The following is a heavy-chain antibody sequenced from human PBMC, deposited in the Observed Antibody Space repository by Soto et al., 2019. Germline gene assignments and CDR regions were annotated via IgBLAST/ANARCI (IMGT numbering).Heavy chain of an antibody. J-gene: IGHJ5*02. CDR1: GCTFTSYG. CDR2: ISAYNGNT. Sequence: ASVKVSCKASGCTFTSYGISWVRQAPGQGLEWMGWISAYNGNTNYAQKLQGRVTMTTDTSTSTAYMELRSLRSDDTAVYYCARTRPPFSWQQLFTKWFDPWGQGTLVTVSS. V-gene: IGHV1-18*01. CDR3: ARTRPPFSWQQLFTKWFDP. D-gene: IGHD6-13*01.